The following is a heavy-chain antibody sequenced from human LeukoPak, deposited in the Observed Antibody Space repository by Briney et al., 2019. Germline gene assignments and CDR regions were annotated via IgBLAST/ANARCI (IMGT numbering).Heavy chain of an antibody. CDR2: ISGTGSTI. CDR1: GFIFSSYE. Sequence: GGSLRLSCAASGFIFSSYEMNWVRQAPGKGLEWVSYISGTGSTIYYADSVKGRFTISRDNAKKSLFLQMNSLRAEDTAVYYCVSAYGGLLGYWGQGTLVTVSS. V-gene: IGHV3-48*03. J-gene: IGHJ4*02. CDR3: VSAYGGLLGY. D-gene: IGHD3-16*01.